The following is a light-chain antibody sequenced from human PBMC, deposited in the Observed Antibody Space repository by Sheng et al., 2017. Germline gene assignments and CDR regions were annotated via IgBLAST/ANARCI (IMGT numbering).Light chain of an antibody. CDR2: VHP. CDR1: QNVDNNY. Sequence: EIVLTQSPGTLSLSPGERASLSCRASQNVDNNYLAWYQQKPGQAPRRLVYVHPPGPLASRTGSVAVGLGQTSLLTXDRLEPEDFAVYYCQQCHSSPWTFGQGTKVEIK. J-gene: IGKJ1*01. CDR3: QQCHSSPWT. V-gene: IGKV3-20*01.